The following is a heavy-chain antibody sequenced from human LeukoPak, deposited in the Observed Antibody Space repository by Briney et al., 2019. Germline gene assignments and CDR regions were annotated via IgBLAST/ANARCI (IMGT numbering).Heavy chain of an antibody. CDR3: ARNRVEFDY. D-gene: IGHD3-3*01. J-gene: IGHJ4*02. V-gene: IGHV4-59*01. Sequence: SETLSLTCTVSGGSISSYYWSWIRQPPGKGLEWIGYIYYSGSTNYNPSLKSRVTISVDTSKNQFSLKLSSVAAADTAVYYCARNRVEFDYWGQGTLVTVSS. CDR2: IYYSGST. CDR1: GGSISSYY.